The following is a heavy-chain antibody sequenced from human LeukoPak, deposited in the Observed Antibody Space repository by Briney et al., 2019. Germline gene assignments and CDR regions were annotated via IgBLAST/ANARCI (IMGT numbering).Heavy chain of an antibody. CDR2: INHSGST. J-gene: IGHJ4*02. CDR1: GGSFSGYY. Sequence: SETLSLTCAVYGGSFSGYYWSWIRQPPGKGLEWIGEINHSGSTNFNPSLKSRVTMSADTSKNQFSLNLTSVTAADTAVYYCARQSAYSNTFDYWGQGTLVTVSS. CDR3: ARQSAYSNTFDY. V-gene: IGHV4-34*01. D-gene: IGHD4-11*01.